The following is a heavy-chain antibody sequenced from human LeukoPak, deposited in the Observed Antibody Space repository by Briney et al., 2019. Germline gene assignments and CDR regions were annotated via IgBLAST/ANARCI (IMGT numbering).Heavy chain of an antibody. CDR1: GFTFSIYA. CDR3: AKDIVATINYCEY. Sequence: GGSLRLSCAASGFTFSIYAMSWVRQAPGKGLEWVSSISGSSGGTYYADSVKGRFTISRDNSKNTLYLQMSSLRAEDTAVYYCAKDIVATINYCEYWGQGTLVTVSS. D-gene: IGHD5-12*01. V-gene: IGHV3-23*01. J-gene: IGHJ4*02. CDR2: ISGSSGGT.